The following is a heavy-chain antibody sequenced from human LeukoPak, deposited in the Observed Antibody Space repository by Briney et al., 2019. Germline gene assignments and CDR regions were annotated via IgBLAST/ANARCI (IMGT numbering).Heavy chain of an antibody. CDR1: GGSISSYY. J-gene: IGHJ6*02. CDR2: IYYSGST. V-gene: IGHV4-59*01. Sequence: PSETLSLTCTVSGGSISSYYWSWIRQPPGKGLEWIGYIYYSGSTNYNPSLKSRVTISVDTSKNQFSLKLSSVTAADTAVYYCARARSGWYAYGMDVWGQGTTATVSS. D-gene: IGHD6-19*01. CDR3: ARARSGWYAYGMDV.